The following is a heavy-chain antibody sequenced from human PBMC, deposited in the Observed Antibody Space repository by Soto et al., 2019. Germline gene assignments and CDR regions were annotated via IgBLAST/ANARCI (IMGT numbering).Heavy chain of an antibody. J-gene: IGHJ4*02. Sequence: QAQLVESGGGLVKAGGSQRLSCTASAFTFSDYYMNWIRQAPGKGPEWVSYISSSGATIYYADSVKGRFAISRDNAKNILYLQMNNLRAEDTAVYYCAREKRKVGYCSTPSCPFDYWGQGSLVTVSS. CDR3: AREKRKVGYCSTPSCPFDY. CDR1: AFTFSDYY. CDR2: ISSSGATI. D-gene: IGHD2-2*01. V-gene: IGHV3-11*01.